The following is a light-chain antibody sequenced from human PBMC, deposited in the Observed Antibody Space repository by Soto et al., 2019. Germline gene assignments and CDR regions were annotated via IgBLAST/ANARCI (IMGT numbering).Light chain of an antibody. CDR2: EVS. Sequence: QSALTQPASVSGSPGQSITISCTGTSSDVGGYNYVSWYQQHPGKAPKVMIYEVSSRPSGVSNRFSASKSGKTASLTISGLQAEDEADYYCSSYTSSSTWVFGGGTKVTVL. J-gene: IGLJ3*02. CDR1: SSDVGGYNY. V-gene: IGLV2-14*01. CDR3: SSYTSSSTWV.